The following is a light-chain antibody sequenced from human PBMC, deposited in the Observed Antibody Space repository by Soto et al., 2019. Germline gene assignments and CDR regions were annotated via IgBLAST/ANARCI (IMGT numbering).Light chain of an antibody. Sequence: IQMTQAPPTLSASVGYRVTIPCRASQSISSWLAWYQQKPGKAPELLIYAASYLGNGVPSRFSGSGSGTYFTLTISSLQPEDLATYYCQQSYTTPLTFGGGTKVDI. J-gene: IGKJ4*01. CDR2: AAS. CDR3: QQSYTTPLT. CDR1: QSISSW. V-gene: IGKV1-39*01.